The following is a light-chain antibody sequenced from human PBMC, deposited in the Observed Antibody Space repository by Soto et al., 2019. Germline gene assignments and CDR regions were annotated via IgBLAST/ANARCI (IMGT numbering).Light chain of an antibody. CDR1: QGMRND. CDR3: QQYNILPLT. CDR2: AAS. J-gene: IGKJ4*01. Sequence: IQMTQSPSSLSASVGDRFTITCRASQGMRNDLGWYQQRPGKAPKLLXYAASNLETGVPSRFSGSGSETDFTFTISSLQPEDIATYYCQQYNILPLTFGGGTKVDIK. V-gene: IGKV1-33*01.